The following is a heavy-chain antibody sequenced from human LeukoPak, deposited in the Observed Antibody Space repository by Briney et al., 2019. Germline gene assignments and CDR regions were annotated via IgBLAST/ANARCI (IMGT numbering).Heavy chain of an antibody. Sequence: PGGSLRLSCAASGFTFSSYAMHWVRQAPGKGLEWVAVISYDGSNKYYADSVKGRFTISRDNSKNTLYLQMNSLRAEDTAVYYCAKAKDIVLTNWFDPWGQGTLVTVSS. CDR2: ISYDGSNK. CDR1: GFTFSSYA. CDR3: AKAKDIVLTNWFDP. V-gene: IGHV3-30-3*01. D-gene: IGHD2-8*01. J-gene: IGHJ5*02.